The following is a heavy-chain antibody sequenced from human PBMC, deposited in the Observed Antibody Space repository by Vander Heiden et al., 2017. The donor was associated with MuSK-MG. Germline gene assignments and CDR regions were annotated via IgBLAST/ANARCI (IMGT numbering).Heavy chain of an antibody. J-gene: IGHJ4*02. CDR2: INHSGST. Sequence: QVQLQQWGAGLLKPSETLSLTCAVYGGSFSGYYWSWIRQPPGKGLEWIGEINHSGSTNYNPSLKSRVTISVDTSKNQFSLKLSSVTAADTAVYYFARGRRDGYYFDYWGQGTLVAVSS. V-gene: IGHV4-34*01. CDR1: GGSFSGYY. CDR3: ARGRRDGYYFDY. D-gene: IGHD2-2*03.